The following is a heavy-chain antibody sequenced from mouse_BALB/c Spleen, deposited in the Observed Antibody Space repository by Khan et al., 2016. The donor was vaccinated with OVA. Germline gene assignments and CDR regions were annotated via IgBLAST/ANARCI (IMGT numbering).Heavy chain of an antibody. V-gene: IGHV14-1*02. CDR2: IDPVNGTS. Sequence: VQLQQSGAEFVRPGALVKLSCKGSGFNIKDYYMQWVKQRPEQGLEWIGWIDPVNGTSIYDQKFQGKASITADTSSNTAYLQLSSLTSEATAVYYCTRSSILSFDYWGQGTTLTVSS. CDR1: GFNIKDYY. D-gene: IGHD6-1*01. CDR3: TRSSILSFDY. J-gene: IGHJ2*01.